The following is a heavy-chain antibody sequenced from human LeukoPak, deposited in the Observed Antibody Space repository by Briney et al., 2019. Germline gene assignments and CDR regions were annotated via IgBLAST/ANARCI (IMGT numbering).Heavy chain of an antibody. CDR1: GFTFSSYS. J-gene: IGHJ4*02. D-gene: IGHD4-17*01. Sequence: GGSLRLSCAASGFTFSSYSMNWVRQAPGKGLEWVSSISSSSSYIYYADSVKGRFTISRDNAKNSLYLQMNSLRAEDTAVYYCAREGSHDYGDDNFDYWGQGTLVTVSS. V-gene: IGHV3-21*01. CDR2: ISSSSSYI. CDR3: AREGSHDYGDDNFDY.